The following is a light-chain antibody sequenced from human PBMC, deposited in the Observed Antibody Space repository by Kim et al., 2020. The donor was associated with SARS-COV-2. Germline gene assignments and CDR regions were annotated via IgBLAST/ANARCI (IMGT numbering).Light chain of an antibody. J-gene: IGKJ1*01. Sequence: DIQMTQSPSSLSISVGDRVTIACRASQSISSDLNWYQQKPGKAPNLLIYAASRLHSGVPSRFSGSGSGTDFTLTISSLQPEDFATYCSLQSYVTPWTFGQGAKVDIK. V-gene: IGKV1-39*01. CDR2: AAS. CDR3: LQSYVTPWT. CDR1: QSISSD.